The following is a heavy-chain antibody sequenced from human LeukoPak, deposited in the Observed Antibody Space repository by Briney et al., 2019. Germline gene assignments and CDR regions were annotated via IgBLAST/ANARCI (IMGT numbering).Heavy chain of an antibody. J-gene: IGHJ3*02. CDR3: ARGYCGSYYFCDAFDI. CDR1: GYTFTSYA. D-gene: IGHD1-26*01. Sequence: GASVKVSCKASGYTFTSYAMHWVRQAPGQRLEWMGWINAGNGNTKYSQKFQGRVTITRDTSASTAYMELSSLRSEDTAVYYCARGYCGSYYFCDAFDIWGQGTMVTVSS. V-gene: IGHV1-3*01. CDR2: INAGNGNT.